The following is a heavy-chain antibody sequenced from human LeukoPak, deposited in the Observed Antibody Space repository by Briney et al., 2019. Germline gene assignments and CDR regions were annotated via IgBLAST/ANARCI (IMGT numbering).Heavy chain of an antibody. CDR2: ISGSGGST. V-gene: IGHV3-23*01. Sequence: PGGSLRLSCAASGFTFSSYAMSWVRQAPGKGLEWVSAISGSGGSTYYADSVKGRFTISRDNSKNTLYLQMNSLRAEDTAVYYCARDGLGGWTDYMDVWGQGTTVTVSS. CDR3: ARDGLGGWTDYMDV. CDR1: GFTFSSYA. D-gene: IGHD2-15*01. J-gene: IGHJ6*02.